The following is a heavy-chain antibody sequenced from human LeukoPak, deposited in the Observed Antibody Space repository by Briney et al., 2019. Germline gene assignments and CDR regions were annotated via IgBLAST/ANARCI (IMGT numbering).Heavy chain of an antibody. V-gene: IGHV1-2*02. CDR2: INPNSGGT. CDR1: GYTFTGYY. CDR3: ARDPTVTTDYYYYGMDV. J-gene: IGHJ6*02. D-gene: IGHD4-17*01. Sequence: ASVKVSCKASGYTFTGYYMHWVRQAPGQGLEWMGWINPNSGGTNYAQKFQGRVTMTRDTSISTAYMELSRLRSDDTAVYYCARDPTVTTDYYYYGMDVWGQGTTVTVSS.